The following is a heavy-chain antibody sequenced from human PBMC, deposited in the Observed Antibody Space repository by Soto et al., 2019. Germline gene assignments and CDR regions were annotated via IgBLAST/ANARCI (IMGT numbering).Heavy chain of an antibody. J-gene: IGHJ6*02. V-gene: IGHV3-30*04. CDR3: ARDVGTQLDFWSTSGMDV. CDR2: ITYDGSTQ. CDR1: GSTFSDDA. D-gene: IGHD3-3*01. Sequence: QVQLVESGGGVVQPGRSLRLSCAASGSTFSDDAMHWVRQAPGKGLEWVAVITYDGSTQHYADSVRGRFTISRDNSKNMLFLQMSSLRCDDTAVYYCARDVGTQLDFWSTSGMDVWGQGTTVTVSS.